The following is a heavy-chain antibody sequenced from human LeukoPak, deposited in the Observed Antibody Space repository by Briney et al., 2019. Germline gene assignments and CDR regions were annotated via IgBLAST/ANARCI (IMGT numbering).Heavy chain of an antibody. CDR1: GGSISSYY. J-gene: IGHJ6*02. V-gene: IGHV4-59*01. CDR2: IYYSGST. CDR3: ARDLSLYYGMDV. Sequence: SETLSLTCTVSGGSISSYYWSWIRQPPGKGLEWIGYIYYSGSTNYNPSLKSRVTISVDTSKNQFSLKLSSVTAADTAVYYCARDLSLYYGMDVWGQGTTVTVSS.